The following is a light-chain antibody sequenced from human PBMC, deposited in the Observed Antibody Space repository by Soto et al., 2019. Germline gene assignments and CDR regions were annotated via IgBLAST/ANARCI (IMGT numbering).Light chain of an antibody. CDR2: GAS. Sequence: VLAQSPGTLSFSPGENATVSCRASQSVSSNYLAWYQQKPGQAPRLLIYGASTRATGIPDRFSGSGSGTDFTLTISSLQSEDFAVYYCQQYNNWPWTFGQGTKVDI. V-gene: IGKV3D-15*01. CDR3: QQYNNWPWT. CDR1: QSVSSN. J-gene: IGKJ1*01.